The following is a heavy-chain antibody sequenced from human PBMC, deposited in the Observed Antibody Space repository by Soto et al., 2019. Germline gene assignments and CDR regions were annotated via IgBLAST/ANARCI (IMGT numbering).Heavy chain of an antibody. CDR1: GGSVSSGGYY. D-gene: IGHD3-22*01. CDR2: IYYSGST. J-gene: IGHJ5*02. Sequence: PSETLSLTCTVSGGSVSSGGYYWSWIRQPPGKGLDWIGYIYYSGSTNYNPSLKSRVTISVDTSKNQFSLKLSSVTAADTAVYYCARVNYYDSSGYWPGYHWFDPWGQGTLVTVSS. CDR3: ARVNYYDSSGYWPGYHWFDP. V-gene: IGHV4-61*08.